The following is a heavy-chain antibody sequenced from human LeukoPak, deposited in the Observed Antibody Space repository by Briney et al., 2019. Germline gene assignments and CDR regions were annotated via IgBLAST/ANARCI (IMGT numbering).Heavy chain of an antibody. Sequence: GGSLRLSCAASGFTFSSYAMSWVRQAPGKGLEWVSAISGSGGDTFYADSVKGRFTISRDKSNTTLYLHMNSLRVEDTAVYYCAKDSARYDRSGFLHYWGQGTLVTVSS. CDR2: ISGSGGDT. CDR1: GFTFSSYA. D-gene: IGHD3-22*01. CDR3: AKDSARYDRSGFLHY. V-gene: IGHV3-23*01. J-gene: IGHJ4*02.